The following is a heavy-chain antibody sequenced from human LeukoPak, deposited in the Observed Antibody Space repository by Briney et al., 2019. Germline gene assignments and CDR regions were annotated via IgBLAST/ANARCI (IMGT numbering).Heavy chain of an antibody. CDR2: INHSGST. J-gene: IGHJ5*02. V-gene: IGHV4-34*01. D-gene: IGHD3-3*01. CDR1: GGSFSGYY. Sequence: SETLSLTCAVYGGSFSGYYWSWIRQPPGKGLEWIGEINHSGSTNYNPSLKSRVTISVDTSKNQFSLKLSSVTAADTAVYYCAGTDFWSGYLPTDWFDHWGQGTLVTVSS. CDR3: AGTDFWSGYLPTDWFDH.